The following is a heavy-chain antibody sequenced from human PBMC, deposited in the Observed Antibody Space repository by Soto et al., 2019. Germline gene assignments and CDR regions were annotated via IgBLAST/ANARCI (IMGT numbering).Heavy chain of an antibody. J-gene: IGHJ6*02. V-gene: IGHV4-31*03. CDR3: AVSRYCRSTSGDFYYNHGMDV. Sequence: PSETLSLTCTVSGGSINSGDYYWSWIRQHPGKGLEWIGYIYYTGRTYYNPSLKSRVTTSMDASKSQFSLKLSSVTAADTAVYYCAVSRYCRSTSGDFYYNHGMDVWGQGTRVTVSS. D-gene: IGHD2-2*01. CDR1: GGSINSGDYY. CDR2: IYYTGRT.